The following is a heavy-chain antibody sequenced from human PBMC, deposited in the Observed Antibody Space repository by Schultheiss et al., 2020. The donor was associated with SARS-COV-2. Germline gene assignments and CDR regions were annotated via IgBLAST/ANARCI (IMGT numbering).Heavy chain of an antibody. Sequence: SETLSLTCAVYGGSFSGYYWSWIRQPPGKGLEWIGEINHSGSTNYNPSLKSRVTISVDTSKNQFSLKLSSVTAADTAVYYCARYYDFWSGNYGMDVWGQGTTVTVSS. V-gene: IGHV4-34*01. D-gene: IGHD3-3*01. J-gene: IGHJ6*02. CDR2: INHSGST. CDR1: GGSFSGYY. CDR3: ARYYDFWSGNYGMDV.